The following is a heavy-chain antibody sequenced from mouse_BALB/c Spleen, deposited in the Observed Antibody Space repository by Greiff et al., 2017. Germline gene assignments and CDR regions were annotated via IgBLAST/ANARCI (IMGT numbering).Heavy chain of an antibody. CDR1: GFTFSSYA. J-gene: IGHJ2*01. Sequence: EVQVVESGGGLVKPGGSLKLSCAASGFTFSSYAMSWVRQTPEQRLEWVASISSGGSTYYPDSVKGRFTISRDNARNILYLQMSSLRSEDTAMYYCARRGLLYYFDYWGQGTTLTVSS. CDR3: ARRGLLYYFDY. D-gene: IGHD1-1*01. V-gene: IGHV5-6-5*01. CDR2: ISSGGST.